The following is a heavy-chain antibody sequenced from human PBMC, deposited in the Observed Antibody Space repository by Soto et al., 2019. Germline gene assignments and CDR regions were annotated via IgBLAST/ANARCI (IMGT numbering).Heavy chain of an antibody. Sequence: SETLSLTCTVSGASISSGDYFWSWIRQSPGKGLEWIGYIYDSGSSYYNPSLQSRVTMSVDTSKNQFSLKLSSVIAADTAVYYCAREKGYISGPKNFDYWGQGTLVTVSS. CDR1: GASISSGDYF. J-gene: IGHJ4*02. CDR2: IYDSGSS. CDR3: AREKGYISGPKNFDY. V-gene: IGHV4-30-4*01. D-gene: IGHD5-12*01.